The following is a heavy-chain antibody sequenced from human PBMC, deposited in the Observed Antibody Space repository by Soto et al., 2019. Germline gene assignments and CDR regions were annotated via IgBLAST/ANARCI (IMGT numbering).Heavy chain of an antibody. CDR2: IKQDGSEK. J-gene: IGHJ6*02. D-gene: IGHD6-13*01. Sequence: EVQLVESGGGLVQPGGSLRLSCAASGFTLSSYWMSWVRQAPVKGLEWVANIKQDGSEKYNVNSVKGRFTIYRDTSKSSLYLQLHSLRAEDTAVYYCARESGSSYSPRYYGMDVWGQGTTVTVSS. CDR3: ARESGSSYSPRYYGMDV. CDR1: GFTLSSYW. V-gene: IGHV3-7*05.